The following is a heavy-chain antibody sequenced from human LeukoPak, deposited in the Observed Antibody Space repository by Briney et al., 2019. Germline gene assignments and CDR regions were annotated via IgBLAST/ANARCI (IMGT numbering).Heavy chain of an antibody. V-gene: IGHV3-7*05. D-gene: IGHD6-13*01. CDR3: ARGWGAAGLWDY. CDR2: IKEDGSEK. J-gene: IGHJ4*02. Sequence: PGGSLRLSCASSGFTFSNYWMSWVRQAPGKGLEWVANIKEDGSEKDYVDSVKGRFTISRDNAKNSLYLQMNSLRAEDTAIYYCARGWGAAGLWDYWGQGTLVTVSS. CDR1: GFTFSNYW.